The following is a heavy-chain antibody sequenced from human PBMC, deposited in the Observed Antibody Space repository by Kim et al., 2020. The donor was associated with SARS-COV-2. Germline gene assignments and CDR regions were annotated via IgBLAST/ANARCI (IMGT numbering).Heavy chain of an antibody. D-gene: IGHD7-27*01. Sequence: YNPSLGRRATISVDTAKNQVSLKLTSVTAADTAVYYCAQCVSSGEFDHWGQGTLVTVSS. V-gene: IGHV4-59*01. J-gene: IGHJ5*02. CDR3: AQCVSSGEFDH.